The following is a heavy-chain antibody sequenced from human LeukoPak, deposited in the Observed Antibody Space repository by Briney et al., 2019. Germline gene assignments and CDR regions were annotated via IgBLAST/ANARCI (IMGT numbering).Heavy chain of an antibody. D-gene: IGHD2-15*01. CDR1: GFTFSSYA. Sequence: GGSLRLSCAASGFTFSSYAMHWVRQAPGKGLEWVAVISYDGSNKYYADSVKGRFTISRDNSKNTLYLQMNSLRAEDTAVYYCASIRIVVVNMDVWGKGTTVTVSS. CDR2: ISYDGSNK. J-gene: IGHJ6*03. V-gene: IGHV3-30*01. CDR3: ASIRIVVVNMDV.